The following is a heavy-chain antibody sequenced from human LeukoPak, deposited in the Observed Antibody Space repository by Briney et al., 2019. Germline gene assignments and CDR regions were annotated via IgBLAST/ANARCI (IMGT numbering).Heavy chain of an antibody. J-gene: IGHJ4*02. Sequence: GGSLRLSCAASGFTFSDYYMSWIRQAPGKGLEWVAAISGSGGSTYYADSVKGRFTISRDNSKTTLYLQMNSLRAEDTAVYYCAKAAPYDFWSGYPPFDYWGQGTLVTVSS. CDR1: GFTFSDYY. CDR3: AKAAPYDFWSGYPPFDY. V-gene: IGHV3-23*01. D-gene: IGHD3-3*01. CDR2: ISGSGGST.